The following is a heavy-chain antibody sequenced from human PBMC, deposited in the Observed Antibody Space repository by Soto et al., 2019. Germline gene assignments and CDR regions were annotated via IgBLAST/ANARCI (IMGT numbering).Heavy chain of an antibody. V-gene: IGHV3-23*01. CDR3: AKSPVATVSTTAYYSYGMDA. CDR2: ISGSGDVT. J-gene: IGHJ6*02. Sequence: GSLRLSCAASGFSFSSYGMSWVRQAPGKGLEWVSGISGSGDVTYDADSVKGRLTISRDNSKNALYLQMNSVRAEDTAVYYCAKSPVATVSTTAYYSYGMDAWGQGTTVTVSS. CDR1: GFSFSSYG. D-gene: IGHD5-12*01.